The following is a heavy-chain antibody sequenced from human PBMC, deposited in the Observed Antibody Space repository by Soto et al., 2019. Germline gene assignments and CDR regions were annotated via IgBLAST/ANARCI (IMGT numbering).Heavy chain of an antibody. Sequence: GESLKISCKGSGYSFTSYWISWVRQMSGKGLGWVGRIDASDAYTNYSASFQGHVTISADKSISTAYLQWSRLKASDTAMVYFARHRSSWLLDVWGQGTTVTVSS. CDR2: IDASDAYT. CDR1: GYSFTSYW. D-gene: IGHD6-13*01. J-gene: IGHJ6*02. V-gene: IGHV5-10-1*01. CDR3: ARHRSSWLLDV.